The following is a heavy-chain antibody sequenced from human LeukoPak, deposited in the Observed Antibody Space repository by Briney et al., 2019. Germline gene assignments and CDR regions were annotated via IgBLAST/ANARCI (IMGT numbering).Heavy chain of an antibody. V-gene: IGHV1-18*01. J-gene: IGHJ6*03. D-gene: IGHD6-25*01. CDR3: ARVGSGATPYYYYMDV. CDR2: ISAYNGNT. CDR1: GYTFTSYG. Sequence: ASVKVSCKASGYTFTSYGISWVRQAPGQGLEWMGWISAYNGNTNYAQKLQGRVTMTTDTSTSTAYMELRSLRSDDTAVYYCARVGSGATPYYYYMDVGGQGTTVTVPS.